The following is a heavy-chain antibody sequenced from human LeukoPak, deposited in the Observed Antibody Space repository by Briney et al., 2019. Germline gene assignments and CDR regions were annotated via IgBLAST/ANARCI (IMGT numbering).Heavy chain of an antibody. CDR3: AKWGDYDILTGYYDPDY. V-gene: IGHV3-23*01. CDR2: ISGRDDST. Sequence: GGFRRLSCVASGFTVSNYAMYWVRQAPGKRLEWVSAISGRDDSTYYADSVKGRFTISRDTSKNTLFLQMNSLRAEDTAVYYCAKWGDYDILTGYYDPDYWGQGTLVTVSS. J-gene: IGHJ4*02. CDR1: GFTVSNYA. D-gene: IGHD3-9*01.